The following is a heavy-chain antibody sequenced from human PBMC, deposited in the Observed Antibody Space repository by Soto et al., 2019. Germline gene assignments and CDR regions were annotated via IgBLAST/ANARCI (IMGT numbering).Heavy chain of an antibody. CDR2: IDPSDSYT. J-gene: IGHJ6*02. CDR1: GYSFTSHW. CDR3: ARLEVIAARPSYYYYGMDV. V-gene: IGHV5-10-1*01. D-gene: IGHD6-6*01. Sequence: PGESLKISCKGSGYSFTSHWISWVRQMPGKGLEWMGRIDPSDSYTNYSPSLQGHVTISADKSISTAYLQWSSLKASDTAMYYCARLEVIAARPSYYYYGMDVWGQGTTVTVSS.